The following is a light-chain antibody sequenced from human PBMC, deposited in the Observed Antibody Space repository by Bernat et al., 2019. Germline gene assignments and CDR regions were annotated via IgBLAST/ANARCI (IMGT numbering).Light chain of an antibody. Sequence: EIVLTQSPGTLSFSPGQRATLSCRATQTIGSSYLAWYQQRPGQAPRLLIYGASIRATGVPDRFSGSGSGTDFTLTISGLEPDDFAVYYCQQYDTSPLTFGGGTRVEIK. J-gene: IGKJ4*01. CDR2: GAS. CDR1: QTIGSSY. V-gene: IGKV3-20*01. CDR3: QQYDTSPLT.